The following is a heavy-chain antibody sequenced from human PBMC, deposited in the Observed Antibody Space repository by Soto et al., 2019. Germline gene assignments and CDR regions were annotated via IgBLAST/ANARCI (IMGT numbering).Heavy chain of an antibody. Sequence: QITLKESGPTLVKPTQPLTLTCSFSGFSLDSSGVGVGWVRQPPGKALEWLGVIYWNDDKRYSPSLQTRVTIAKDTSANQVFLTLTDVDPMDTGTYYCARTGGGGNDCYLFYYFVIDVWGQGTTVIVS. CDR3: ARTGGGGNDCYLFYYFVIDV. CDR1: GFSLDSSGVG. J-gene: IGHJ6*02. CDR2: IYWNDDK. D-gene: IGHD2-15*01. V-gene: IGHV2-5*01.